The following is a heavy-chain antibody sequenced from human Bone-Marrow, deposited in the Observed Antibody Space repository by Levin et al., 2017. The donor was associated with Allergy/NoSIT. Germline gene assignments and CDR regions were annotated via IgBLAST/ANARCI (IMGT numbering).Heavy chain of an antibody. CDR2: IGTAGDT. J-gene: IGHJ3*02. CDR1: GFTFSSYD. V-gene: IGHV3-13*01. D-gene: IGHD3-16*01. CDR3: ARWGGSAGVRAFDI. Sequence: GESLKISCAASGFTFSSYDMHWVRQATGKGLEWVSAIGTAGDTYYPGSVKGRFTISRENAKNSLYLQMNSLRAGDTAVYYCARWGGSAGVRAFDIWGQGTMVTVSS.